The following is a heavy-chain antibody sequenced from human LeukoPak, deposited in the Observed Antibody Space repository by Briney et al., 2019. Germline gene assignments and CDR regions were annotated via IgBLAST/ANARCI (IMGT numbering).Heavy chain of an antibody. CDR3: AKVYTLMRGTPENWFDP. V-gene: IGHV3-30*18. J-gene: IGHJ5*02. CDR2: ISYHGSDK. CDR1: GFTFSNYA. D-gene: IGHD3-9*01. Sequence: GGSLRLSCAASGFTFSNYAMHWVRQAPGKGLEWVAVISYHGSDKYYADSVQGRFTISRDNSNNMLYLQMSSLRYEDTAVYFCAKVYTLMRGTPENWFDPWGQGTLVTVSS.